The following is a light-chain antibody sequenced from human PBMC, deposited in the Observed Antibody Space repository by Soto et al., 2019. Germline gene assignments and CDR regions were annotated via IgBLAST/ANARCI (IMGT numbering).Light chain of an antibody. CDR2: EVT. CDR1: SSDVGGYNY. CDR3: SSHAGIINVV. V-gene: IGLV2-8*01. Sequence: QSALTQPPSASESPGQSVTISCTGTSSDVGGYNYVSWYQQHPGKAPKLIIYEVTKRPSGVPDRFSGSKSGNTASLTLSGLLAEDEADYYCSSHAGIINVVFGGGTQVTVL. J-gene: IGLJ3*02.